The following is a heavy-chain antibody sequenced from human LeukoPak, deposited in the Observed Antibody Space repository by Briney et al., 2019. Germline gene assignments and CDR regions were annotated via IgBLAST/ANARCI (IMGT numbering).Heavy chain of an antibody. V-gene: IGHV3-48*02. CDR2: ISGTSRTI. D-gene: IGHD1-26*01. Sequence: GGSLRLSCVASGFSLSSYSMNWVRQAPGKGLEWVSYISGTSRTIYYADSVKGRFTISRDNAKNSLSLQMNSLRDEDTAVYYCASADRSGTYNFDYWGQGTLVTVSS. CDR3: ASADRSGTYNFDY. J-gene: IGHJ4*02. CDR1: GFSLSSYS.